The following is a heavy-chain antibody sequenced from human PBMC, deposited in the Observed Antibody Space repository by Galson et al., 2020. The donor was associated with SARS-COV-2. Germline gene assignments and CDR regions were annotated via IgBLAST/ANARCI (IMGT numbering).Heavy chain of an antibody. V-gene: IGHV3-30*03. CDR1: GLALRNSG. J-gene: IGHJ4*02. CDR2: ISYDGTTK. D-gene: IGHD3-22*01. Sequence: GRFLRPSCAALGLALRNSGMHGVRQAPGKGLEWVAIISYDGTTKYTSDSVKGRFTISRDISKNTPYLQRNSLRPEDTAVYYFARERDDHTSSGYDYWSQGALVTVSS. CDR3: ARERDDHTSSGYDY.